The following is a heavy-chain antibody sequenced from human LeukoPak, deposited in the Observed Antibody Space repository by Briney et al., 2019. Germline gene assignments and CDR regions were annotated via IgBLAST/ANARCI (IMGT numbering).Heavy chain of an antibody. CDR2: ISYDGSNK. V-gene: IGHV3-30*18. CDR1: GFTFSSYG. J-gene: IGHJ4*02. D-gene: IGHD3-22*01. CDR3: AKDLADYYDSSGYIDY. Sequence: GGSLRLSCTASGFTFSSYGMHWVRQAPGKGLEWVAVISYDGSNKYYADSVKGRFTISRDNSKNTLYLKMNSLRAEDTAVYYCAKDLADYYDSSGYIDYWGQGTLVTVSS.